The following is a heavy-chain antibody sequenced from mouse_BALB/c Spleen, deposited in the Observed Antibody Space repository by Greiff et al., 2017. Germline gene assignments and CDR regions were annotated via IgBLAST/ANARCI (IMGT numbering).Heavy chain of an antibody. CDR3: ARGRNYGSSPWFAY. CDR1: GFTFSSYA. J-gene: IGHJ3*01. CDR2: ISSGGST. D-gene: IGHD1-1*01. Sequence: EVKLMESGGGLVKPGGSLKLSCAASGFTFSSYAMSWVRQTPEKRLEWVASISSGGSTYYPDSVKGRFTISRDNARNILYLQMSSLRSEDTAMYYCARGRNYGSSPWFAYWGQGTLVTVSA. V-gene: IGHV5-6-5*01.